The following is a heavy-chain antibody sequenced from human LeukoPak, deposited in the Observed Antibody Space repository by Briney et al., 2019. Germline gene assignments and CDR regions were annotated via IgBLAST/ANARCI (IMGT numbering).Heavy chain of an antibody. D-gene: IGHD5-24*01. CDR3: ARDYLGKDGYTEDYYYYGMDV. J-gene: IGHJ6*02. Sequence: PGRSLRLSCAASGFTFSSYGMHWVRQAPGKGLEWVAVISYDGSNKYYADSVKGRFTISRDNSKNTLYLQMNSLRAEDTAVYYCARDYLGKDGYTEDYYYYGMDVWGQGTTVTVSS. CDR1: GFTFSSYG. V-gene: IGHV3-30*03. CDR2: ISYDGSNK.